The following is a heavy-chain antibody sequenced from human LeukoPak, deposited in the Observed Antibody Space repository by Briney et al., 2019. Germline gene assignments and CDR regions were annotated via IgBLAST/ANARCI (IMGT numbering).Heavy chain of an antibody. D-gene: IGHD5-18*01. Sequence: SETLSLTCTVSGGSISSYYWSWIRQPPGKGLEWIGYIYYSGSTNYNPSLKSRVTISVDTSKNQFSLKLSSVTAADTAVYYCARHRVGTAMCDYWGQGTLVTVSS. CDR2: IYYSGST. J-gene: IGHJ4*02. V-gene: IGHV4-59*08. CDR1: GGSISSYY. CDR3: ARHRVGTAMCDY.